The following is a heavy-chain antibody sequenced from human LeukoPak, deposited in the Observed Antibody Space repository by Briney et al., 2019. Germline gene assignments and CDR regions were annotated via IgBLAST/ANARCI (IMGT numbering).Heavy chain of an antibody. V-gene: IGHV4-59*08. CDR2: IYYSGST. Sequence: PSETLSLTCTVSGGSISSYYWSWIRQPPGKGLECSGYIYYSGSTNYNPSLKSRVTISVDTSKNQFSLKLSSVTAADTAVYYCASHYIKVVANWSFDLWGRGTLVTVSS. CDR1: GGSISSYY. D-gene: IGHD2-21*01. J-gene: IGHJ2*01. CDR3: ASHYIKVVANWSFDL.